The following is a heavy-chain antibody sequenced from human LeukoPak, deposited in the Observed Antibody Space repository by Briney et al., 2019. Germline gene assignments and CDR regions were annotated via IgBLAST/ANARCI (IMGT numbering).Heavy chain of an antibody. J-gene: IGHJ4*02. Sequence: SETLFLTCAVYGGSFSGYYWSWIRQPPGKGLEWIGEINHSGSTNYNPSLKSRVTISVDTSKNQFSLKLSSVTAADTAAYYCARGNVGGGYYYYFDYWGQGTLVTVSS. D-gene: IGHD3-3*01. CDR1: GGSFSGYY. CDR3: ARGNVGGGYYYYFDY. V-gene: IGHV4-34*01. CDR2: INHSGST.